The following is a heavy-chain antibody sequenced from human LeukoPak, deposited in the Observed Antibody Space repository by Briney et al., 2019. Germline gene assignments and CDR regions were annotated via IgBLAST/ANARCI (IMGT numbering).Heavy chain of an antibody. J-gene: IGHJ5*02. CDR1: GVSISIYY. D-gene: IGHD6-6*01. CDR2: IHNSEST. CDR3: ARVKGSNWFDP. Sequence: SETLSLTCTVSGVSISIYYWSWIRQPPGKGLEWIGYIHNSESTYYNPSLKSQVTISLDTSKNQFSLRLNSVTAADTAVYYCARVKGSNWFDPWGQGTLVTVSS. V-gene: IGHV4-59*01.